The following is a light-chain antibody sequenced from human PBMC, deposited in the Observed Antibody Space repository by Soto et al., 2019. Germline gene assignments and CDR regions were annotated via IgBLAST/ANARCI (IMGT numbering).Light chain of an antibody. CDR1: SSNIGAGYD. V-gene: IGLV1-40*01. J-gene: IGLJ2*01. CDR3: QSYDSSLSGSV. Sequence: QSVLTQPPSVSGAPGQRVTNSCTGSSSNIGAGYDVHWYQQLPGTAPKLLIYGNTNRPSGVPDRFSGSKSGTSASLAVTGLQAEDEADYYCQSYDSSLSGSVFGGGTQLTVL. CDR2: GNT.